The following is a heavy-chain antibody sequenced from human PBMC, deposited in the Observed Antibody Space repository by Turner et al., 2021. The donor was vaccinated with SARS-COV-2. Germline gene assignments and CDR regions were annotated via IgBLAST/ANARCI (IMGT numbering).Heavy chain of an antibody. Sequence: QLPWQDSGPGLVKPSETRSLPRTVSGDSLRSSPYHWGWIRQPPGKGLESGGSVYYSGHTYYNPSLKSRVAISVDTSKNQFSLRLSSVTAADTAVYYCAIQRPYGSGSYAPFYFDYWGRGTLVTVSS. J-gene: IGHJ4*02. CDR1: GDSLRSSPYH. V-gene: IGHV4-39*01. CDR2: VYYSGHT. D-gene: IGHD3-10*01. CDR3: AIQRPYGSGSYAPFYFDY.